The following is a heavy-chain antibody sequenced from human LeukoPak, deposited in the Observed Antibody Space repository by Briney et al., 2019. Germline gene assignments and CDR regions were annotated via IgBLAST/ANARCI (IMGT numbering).Heavy chain of an antibody. CDR2: IIPIFGTA. J-gene: IGHJ4*02. V-gene: IGHV1-69*13. D-gene: IGHD6-13*01. Sequence: SVKVSCKASGGTFSSHAISWVRQAPGQGLEWMGGIIPIFGTANYAQKFQGRVTITADESTSTAYMELSSLRSEDTAVYYCASKGDGTDYYFDYWGQGTLVTVSS. CDR1: GGTFSSHA. CDR3: ASKGDGTDYYFDY.